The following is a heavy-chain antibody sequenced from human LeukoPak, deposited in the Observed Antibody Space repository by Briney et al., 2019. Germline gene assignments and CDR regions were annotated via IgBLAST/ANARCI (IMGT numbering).Heavy chain of an antibody. CDR2: IIPILGIA. D-gene: IGHD2-21*02. J-gene: IGHJ4*02. CDR3: ATLPSSYCGGDCYPRV. V-gene: IGHV1-69*02. CDR1: GGTLSSYT. Sequence: SVKVSCKASGGTLSSYTISWARQAPGQGLEWMGRIIPILGIANYAQKFQGRVTITADKSTSTAYMELSSLRSEDTAVYYCATLPSSYCGGDCYPRVWGQGTLVTVSS.